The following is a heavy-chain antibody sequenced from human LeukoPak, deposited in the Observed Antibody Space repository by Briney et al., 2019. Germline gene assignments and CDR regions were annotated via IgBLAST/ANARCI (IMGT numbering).Heavy chain of an antibody. CDR2: IGAYNGNT. V-gene: IGHV1-18*01. Sequence: ASVKVSCKASGYTFTSYGISWVRQAPGQGLEWMGWIGAYNGNTNYAQKLQGRVTMTTDTSTSTAYMELRSLRSDDTAVYYCARRIVVVTTGPHFDYWGQGTLVTVSS. D-gene: IGHD3-22*01. CDR3: ARRIVVVTTGPHFDY. J-gene: IGHJ4*02. CDR1: GYTFTSYG.